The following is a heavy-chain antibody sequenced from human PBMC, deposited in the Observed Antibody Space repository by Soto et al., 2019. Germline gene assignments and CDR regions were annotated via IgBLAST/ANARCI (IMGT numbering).Heavy chain of an antibody. CDR3: ARCSGGACYASYAFDI. D-gene: IGHD2-21*02. CDR1: GYTFTSYD. V-gene: IGHV1-8*01. Sequence: ASVKVSCKASGYTFTSYDINWVRQATGQGLEWIGWMNPNSGNTGYAQKLQGRVTMTRNTSMSTAYMELRGLMYDDTAVYYCARCSGGACYASYAFDIWGQGTMVTVSS. CDR2: MNPNSGNT. J-gene: IGHJ3*02.